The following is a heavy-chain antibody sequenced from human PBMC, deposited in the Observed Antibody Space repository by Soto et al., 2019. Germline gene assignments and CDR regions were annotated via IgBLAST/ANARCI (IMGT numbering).Heavy chain of an antibody. V-gene: IGHV1-69*01. CDR3: ASGASRWYPYCFDS. D-gene: IGHD6-13*01. CDR1: EGTFNSYA. CDR2: IIPYYNTL. J-gene: IGHJ4*02. Sequence: QAQVVQSGAEVRKPGSSVKLSCKASEGTFNSYAIAWVRQAPGQGLEWMGGIIPYYNTLNYAQKFQDRVTITADDSTNPGYMELSSLRSDDTAVYFCASGASRWYPYCFDSWAQGTLVTVSS.